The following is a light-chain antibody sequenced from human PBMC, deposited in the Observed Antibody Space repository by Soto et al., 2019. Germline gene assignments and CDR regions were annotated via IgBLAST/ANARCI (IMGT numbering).Light chain of an antibody. J-gene: IGKJ3*01. V-gene: IGKV1-9*01. Sequence: IQLTQSPSSLSASVGDIVTIACLASQGISIYLAWHQQKPGKAPKLLIYAASTLQSGVPSRFSGSGSGTDFTLTISSLQPEDFATYYCQQLNSYPPTFGPGTKVDIK. CDR1: QGISIY. CDR2: AAS. CDR3: QQLNSYPPT.